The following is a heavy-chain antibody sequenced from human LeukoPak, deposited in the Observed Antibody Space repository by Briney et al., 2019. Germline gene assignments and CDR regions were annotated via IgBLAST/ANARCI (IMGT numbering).Heavy chain of an antibody. CDR2: IKQDGSEK. D-gene: IGHD1-1*01. J-gene: IGHJ4*02. CDR1: GFTFNNYW. V-gene: IGHV3-7*04. CDR3: ARDSPGYLAYDS. Sequence: GGSLRLSCAASGFTFNNYWMSWVRQAPGKGLEWLANIKQDGSEKYYVDSVKGRFTISRDNAKNSLYLQMNSLRAEDTAVYYCARDSPGYLAYDSWGQGTLVTVSS.